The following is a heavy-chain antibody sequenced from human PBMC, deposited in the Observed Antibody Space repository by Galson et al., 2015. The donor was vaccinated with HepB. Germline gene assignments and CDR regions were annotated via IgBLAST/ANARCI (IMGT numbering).Heavy chain of an antibody. CDR1: GFTFSSYA. D-gene: IGHD7-27*01. J-gene: IGHJ4*02. CDR3: AKDPRWGSGAHSYAIDY. CDR2: ISGSGGST. V-gene: IGHV3-23*01. Sequence: SLRLSCAASGFTFSSYAMSWVRQAPGKGLEWVSAISGSGGSTYYADSVKGRFTISRDNSKNTLYLQMNSLRAEDTAVYYCAKDPRWGSGAHSYAIDYWGQGTLVTVSS.